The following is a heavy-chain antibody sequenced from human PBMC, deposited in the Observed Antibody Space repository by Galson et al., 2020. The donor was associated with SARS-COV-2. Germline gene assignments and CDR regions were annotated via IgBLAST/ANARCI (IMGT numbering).Heavy chain of an antibody. J-gene: IGHJ4*02. CDR1: HGSISTNNW. Sequence: SETLSLTCDVSHGSISTNNWWSWVRQTPGSGLEWIGEVHHSGNTKYNPSLKSRVTISIDTSMNHFSLQLTSVTAADTAVYYCARESSPYTDFFRAPAPRLVQRAGFDYWGQGVLVTVSS. D-gene: IGHD3-3*01. CDR3: ARESSPYTDFFRAPAPRLVQRAGFDY. CDR2: VHHSGNT. V-gene: IGHV4-4*02.